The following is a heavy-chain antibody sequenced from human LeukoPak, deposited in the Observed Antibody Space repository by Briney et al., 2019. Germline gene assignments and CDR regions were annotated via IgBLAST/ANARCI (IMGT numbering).Heavy chain of an antibody. V-gene: IGHV3-30*03. CDR3: AIVAAADASDI. D-gene: IGHD6-13*01. J-gene: IGHJ3*02. Sequence: PGRSLRLSCAASGFTFSSYGMHWVRQAPGKGLEWVAVISYDGSNKYYADSVKGRFTISRDNSKNTLYLQMNSLRAEDTAVYYCAIVAAADASDIWGQGTMVTVSS. CDR1: GFTFSSYG. CDR2: ISYDGSNK.